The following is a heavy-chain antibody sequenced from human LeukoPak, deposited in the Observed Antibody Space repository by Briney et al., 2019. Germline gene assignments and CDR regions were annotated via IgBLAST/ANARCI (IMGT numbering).Heavy chain of an antibody. V-gene: IGHV3-30*04. CDR2: ISYDGSNK. CDR3: ARDCIAARPVVCYGMDV. Sequence: GRSLRLSCAASGFTFSSYAMHWVRQAPGKGLEWVAVISYDGSNKYYADSVKGRFTISRDNSKNTLYLQMNSLRAEDTAVYYCARDCIAARPVVCYGMDVWAKGPRSPSP. D-gene: IGHD6-6*01. CDR1: GFTFSSYA. J-gene: IGHJ6*02.